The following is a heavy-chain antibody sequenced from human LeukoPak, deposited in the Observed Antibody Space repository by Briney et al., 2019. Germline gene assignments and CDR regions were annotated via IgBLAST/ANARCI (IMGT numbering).Heavy chain of an antibody. V-gene: IGHV4-39*01. CDR3: ARVVDYDILTGYAGRENWFDP. D-gene: IGHD3-9*01. CDR1: GGSISSSSYY. Sequence: SETLSLTCTVSGGSISSSSYYWGWIRQPPGKGLEWIGSIYYSGSTYYNPSLKSRVTISVDTSKNQFSLRLSSVTAADTAVYYCARVVDYDILTGYAGRENWFDPWGQGTLVTVSS. CDR2: IYYSGST. J-gene: IGHJ5*02.